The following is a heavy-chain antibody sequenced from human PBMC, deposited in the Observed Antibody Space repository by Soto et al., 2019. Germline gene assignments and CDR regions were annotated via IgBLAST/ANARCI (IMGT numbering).Heavy chain of an antibody. D-gene: IGHD2-15*01. CDR2: ISDDGSNE. V-gene: IGHV3-30*18. CDR1: GLTFSRAG. J-gene: IGHJ4*02. Sequence: PGGSLRLSCAASGLTFSRAGMHWVRQAPGKGLEWVAVISDDGSNEYYADSVKGRFTISRDNSKNTLFLQMNSLRVEDTAVYYCAKDKGKRYFDYWGQRILVTVSS. CDR3: AKDKGKRYFDY.